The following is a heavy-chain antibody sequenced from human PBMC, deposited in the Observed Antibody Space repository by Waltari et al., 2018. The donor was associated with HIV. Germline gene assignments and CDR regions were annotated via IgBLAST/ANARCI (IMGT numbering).Heavy chain of an antibody. V-gene: IGHV4-34*01. J-gene: IGHJ4*02. Sequence: QVQLQPWGAGLLKPSETLSLTCAVYGGSFSGYFWTWLRQPPGKGLEWMGEINRSGSTNYNASFKSRVAILVDPSKKQFSVKLSSVTAADTAVYFCARARELYFYGSGTSSYYFDSWGQGTLVTVSS. CDR1: GGSFSGYF. CDR2: INRSGST. CDR3: ARARELYFYGSGTSSYYFDS. D-gene: IGHD3-10*01.